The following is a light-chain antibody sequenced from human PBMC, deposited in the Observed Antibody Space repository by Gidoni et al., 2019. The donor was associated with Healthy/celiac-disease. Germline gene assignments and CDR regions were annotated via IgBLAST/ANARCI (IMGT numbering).Light chain of an antibody. CDR3: QQYDNLPPLT. J-gene: IGKJ4*01. Sequence: DIQMTQYPSSLSASVGDRVTITCQASPDISNYLNWYQQQPGKAPKLLIYDASNLETGVPSRFSGSGSGTDFTFTISSMQPEDIATYYCQQYDNLPPLTFGGGTKVEIK. CDR2: DAS. V-gene: IGKV1-33*01. CDR1: PDISNY.